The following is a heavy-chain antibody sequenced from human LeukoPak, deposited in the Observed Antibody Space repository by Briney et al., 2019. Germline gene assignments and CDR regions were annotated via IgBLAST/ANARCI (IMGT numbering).Heavy chain of an antibody. J-gene: IGHJ4*02. CDR2: IRYDGSNK. Sequence: PGGSLRLSCAASGFTFSSYGMHWVRQAPGKGLEWVAFIRYDGSNKYYADSVKGRFTISRDNSKNTLYLQMNSLRAEDTAVYYCARDPFMAYYFDYWGQGTLVTVSS. CDR1: GFTFSSYG. D-gene: IGHD3-10*01. V-gene: IGHV3-30*02. CDR3: ARDPFMAYYFDY.